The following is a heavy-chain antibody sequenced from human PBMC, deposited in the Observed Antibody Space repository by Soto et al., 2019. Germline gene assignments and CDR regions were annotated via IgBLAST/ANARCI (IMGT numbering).Heavy chain of an antibody. V-gene: IGHV1-24*01. CDR3: ATGSPDSSGYPRSLYYYYGMDV. J-gene: IGHJ6*02. Sequence: ASVKVSCKVSGYTLTELSMHWVRRAPGKGLEWMGGFDPEDGETIYAQKFQGRVTMTEDTSTDTAYMELSSLRSEDTAVYYCATGSPDSSGYPRSLYYYYGMDVWGQGTTVTVSS. D-gene: IGHD3-22*01. CDR2: FDPEDGET. CDR1: GYTLTELS.